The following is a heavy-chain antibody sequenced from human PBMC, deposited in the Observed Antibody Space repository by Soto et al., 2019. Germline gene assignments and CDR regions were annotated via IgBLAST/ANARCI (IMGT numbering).Heavy chain of an antibody. CDR2: IYSGGST. J-gene: IGHJ4*02. CDR3: ARDSGLTAGYFDY. V-gene: IGHV3-66*01. Sequence: GGSLRLSCAASGFTVSSNYMSWVRQAPGKGLEWVSVIYSGGSTYYADSVKGRFTISRDNSKNTLYLQMNSLRAEDTAVYYCARDSGLTAGYFDYWGQGTLVTVSS. D-gene: IGHD3-10*01. CDR1: GFTVSSNY.